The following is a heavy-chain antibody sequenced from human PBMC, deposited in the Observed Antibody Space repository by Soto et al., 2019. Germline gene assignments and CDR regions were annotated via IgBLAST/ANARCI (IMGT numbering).Heavy chain of an antibody. CDR2: INSDGSRT. CDR3: AVAVAGPTAIGY. J-gene: IGHJ4*02. D-gene: IGHD6-19*01. V-gene: IGHV3-74*01. CDR1: GFTFSSYW. Sequence: EVPLVESGGGLVQPGGSLRLSCAASGFTFSSYWMHWVRQAPGKGLVWVSRINSDGSRTSYADSVKGRCTISRDNAKNTLDLQMNSLRAEDTAVYYCAVAVAGPTAIGYWGQGTLVTVSS.